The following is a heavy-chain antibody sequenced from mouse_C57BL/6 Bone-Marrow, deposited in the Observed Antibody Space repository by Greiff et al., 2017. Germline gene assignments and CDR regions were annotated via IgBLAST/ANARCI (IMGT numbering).Heavy chain of an antibody. CDR1: GYAFSRYW. CDR2: IFPGDGDT. V-gene: IGHV1-80*01. CDR3: ARGAY. J-gene: IGHJ3*01. Sequence: VQLVESGAELVKPGASVKISCTASGYAFSRYWMNWVKQRPGQGLEWIGQIFPGDGDTNYNGKFKGKATLTADTSSSTAYMQLSSLTSEDSAVYFCARGAYWGQGTLVTVSA.